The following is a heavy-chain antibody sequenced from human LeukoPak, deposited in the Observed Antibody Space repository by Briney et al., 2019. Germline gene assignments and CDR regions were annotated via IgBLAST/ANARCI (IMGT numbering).Heavy chain of an antibody. CDR2: IWYDGSNK. V-gene: IGHV3-33*01. CDR1: GFTFSSYG. Sequence: GGSLRLSCAASGFTFSSYGMHWVRQAPGKGLEWVAVIWYDGSNKYYADSVKGRFTISRDNAKNSLYLQMNSLRAEDTAVYYCARVPGLYYYMDVWGKGTTVTVSS. J-gene: IGHJ6*03. D-gene: IGHD1-14*01. CDR3: ARVPGLYYYMDV.